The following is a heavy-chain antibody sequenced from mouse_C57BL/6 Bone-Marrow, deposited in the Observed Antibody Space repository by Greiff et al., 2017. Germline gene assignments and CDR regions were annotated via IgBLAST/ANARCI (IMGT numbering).Heavy chain of an antibody. CDR1: GFTFSSYA. CDR3: ARDRWLRFAY. J-gene: IGHJ3*01. CDR2: ISDRGSYT. D-gene: IGHD2-2*01. Sequence: DVKLVESGGGLVKPGGSLKLSCAASGFTFSSYAMSWVRQTPEKRLEWVATISDRGSYTYYPDNVKGRFTISRDNAKNNLYLQMSHLKSEDTAMYYCARDRWLRFAYWGQGTLVTVSA. V-gene: IGHV5-4*01.